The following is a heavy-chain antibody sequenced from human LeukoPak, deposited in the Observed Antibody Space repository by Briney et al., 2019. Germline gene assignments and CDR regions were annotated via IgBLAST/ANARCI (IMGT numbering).Heavy chain of an antibody. V-gene: IGHV4-39*01. CDR3: ARLQYYYDSNGYYSLYYFDY. D-gene: IGHD3-22*01. Sequence: SETLSLTCPVSGDSISSSSYYWGWIRQPPGKGLEWIGNIYYSGSTYYNPSLRSRLTISLDTSKNQFSLTLSSVTAADTAVYYCARLQYYYDSNGYYSLYYFDYWGQGTVVTVSS. CDR1: GDSISSSSYY. CDR2: IYYSGST. J-gene: IGHJ4*02.